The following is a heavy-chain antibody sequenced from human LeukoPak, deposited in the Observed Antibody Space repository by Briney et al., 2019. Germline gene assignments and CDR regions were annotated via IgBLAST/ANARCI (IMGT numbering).Heavy chain of an antibody. J-gene: IGHJ6*03. CDR3: ARDSRSPYYYYYMDV. CDR1: GGSISSYY. CDR2: IYYSGNT. Sequence: SETLSLTCTVSGGSISSYYWNWIRQPPGKGLEWIGYIYYSGNTNYNPSLKSRVTISVDTSKNQFSLRLSSVTAADTAVYYCARDSRSPYYYYYMDVWGKGTTVTVSS. D-gene: IGHD6-6*01. V-gene: IGHV4-59*01.